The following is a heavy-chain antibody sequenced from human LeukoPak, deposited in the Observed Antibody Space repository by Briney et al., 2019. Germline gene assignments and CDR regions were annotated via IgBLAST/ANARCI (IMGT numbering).Heavy chain of an antibody. J-gene: IGHJ4*02. V-gene: IGHV3-49*04. CDR2: IRSTAYGATT. Sequence: PGGSLRLSCTASGFIFGDYAMSWVRQAPEKGLECVAFIRSTAYGATTEYAASVKDRFTISRDDSKRIAYLQMNSLKTDDTAVYYCTRGVYQLLYFDYWGQGALVTVSS. CDR1: GFIFGDYA. D-gene: IGHD6-13*01. CDR3: TRGVYQLLYFDY.